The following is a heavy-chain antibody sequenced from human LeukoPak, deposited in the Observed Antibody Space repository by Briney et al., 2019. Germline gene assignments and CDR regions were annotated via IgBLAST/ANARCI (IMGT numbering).Heavy chain of an antibody. J-gene: IGHJ4*02. CDR3: ARDKSRYNYGYNY. CDR2: ISPYNGDT. D-gene: IGHD5-18*01. CDR1: GYTFITYG. Sequence: ASVKVSCKASGYTFITYGINWVRQAPGQGLDWMGWISPYNGDTNYAQKVQGRVTVTTNTATSTVYMELRSLRSDDTAVYYCARDKSRYNYGYNYWGQGTLVTVSS. V-gene: IGHV1-18*01.